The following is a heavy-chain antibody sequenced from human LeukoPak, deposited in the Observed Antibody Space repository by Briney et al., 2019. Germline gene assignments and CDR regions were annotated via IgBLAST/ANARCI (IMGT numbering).Heavy chain of an antibody. V-gene: IGHV3-48*03. D-gene: IGHD3-10*02. CDR1: GFTFSIYE. CDR3: AELGITMIGGV. Sequence: GGSLRLSCAASGFTFSIYEMNWVRQAPGKGLEWVSYISSSGSTIYYADTVKGRFTISRDNAKNSLYLQMNSLRAEDTAVYYCAELGITMIGGVWGKGTTVTISS. CDR2: ISSSGSTI. J-gene: IGHJ6*04.